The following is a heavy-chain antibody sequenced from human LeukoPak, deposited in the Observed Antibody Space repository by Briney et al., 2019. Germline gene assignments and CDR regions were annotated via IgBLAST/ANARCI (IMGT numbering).Heavy chain of an antibody. D-gene: IGHD5-18*01. CDR2: IIPILGIA. J-gene: IGHJ6*02. V-gene: IGHV1-69*04. CDR1: GGTWGSYA. CDR3: ATRGYSYGRENYYYGMDV. Sequence: GASVKVSCKGCGGTWGSYAISWVRQAPGQGLEWMGRIIPILGIANYAQKFQGRVTITADKSTSTAYMELSSLRSEDTAVYYCATRGYSYGRENYYYGMDVWGQGTTVTVSS.